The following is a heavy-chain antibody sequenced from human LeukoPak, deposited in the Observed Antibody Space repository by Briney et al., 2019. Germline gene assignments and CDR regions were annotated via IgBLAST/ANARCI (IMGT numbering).Heavy chain of an antibody. CDR2: IRYDGSNK. Sequence: PGGSLRLFCAASGFTLSSYGMHWVRQAPGKGLEWVAFIRYDGSNKYYADSVKGRFTISRDNSKNTLYLQMNSLRAEDTAVYYCAKDQFVVVPATDAFDIWGQGTMVTVSS. D-gene: IGHD2-2*01. CDR1: GFTLSSYG. J-gene: IGHJ3*02. CDR3: AKDQFVVVPATDAFDI. V-gene: IGHV3-30*02.